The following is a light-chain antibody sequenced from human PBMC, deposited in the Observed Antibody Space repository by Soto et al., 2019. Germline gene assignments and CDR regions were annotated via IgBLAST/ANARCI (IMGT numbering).Light chain of an antibody. J-gene: IGKJ1*01. Sequence: EIVMTQSPATLSMSPGERATLSCRASQSVSSNLAWYQQKPGQAPRLLIYGASTRATGIPARFSGSGSGTEFTLTNSSLQSEDFAVYYCQQYNNWPRTFGLGTKVEIK. CDR2: GAS. CDR1: QSVSSN. V-gene: IGKV3-15*01. CDR3: QQYNNWPRT.